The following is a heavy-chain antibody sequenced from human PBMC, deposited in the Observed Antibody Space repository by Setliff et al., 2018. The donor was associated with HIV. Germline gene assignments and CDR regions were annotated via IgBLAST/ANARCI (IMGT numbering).Heavy chain of an antibody. J-gene: IGHJ4*02. CDR1: GDSISTDY. CDR2: IYNSAST. CDR3: ARHSPSDY. V-gene: IGHV4-59*08. Sequence: SETLSLTCTVSGDSISTDYWTWIRQPPGKGLEWIGYIYNSASTSYNPSLKSRVTISVDTSKNQFSLKLSSVTAADTAVYYCARHSPSDYWGQGTLFTVSS.